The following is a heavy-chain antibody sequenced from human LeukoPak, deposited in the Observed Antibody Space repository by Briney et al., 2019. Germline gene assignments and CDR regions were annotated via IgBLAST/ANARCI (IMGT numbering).Heavy chain of an antibody. CDR1: GFTFSSYW. Sequence: PGGSLRLSCAASGFTFSSYWMSWVRQAPGKGLEWVSYIDGTTTTIYYAGSVKGRFTISRDNAKNSLYLQMNSLTAEDTAIYYCARDMITMIRGAPPNGMDVWGKGTTVTVSS. D-gene: IGHD3-10*01. CDR2: IDGTTTTI. J-gene: IGHJ6*04. CDR3: ARDMITMIRGAPPNGMDV. V-gene: IGHV3-48*01.